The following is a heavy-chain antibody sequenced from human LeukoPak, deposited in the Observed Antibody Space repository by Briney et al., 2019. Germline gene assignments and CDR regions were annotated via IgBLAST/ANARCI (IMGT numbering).Heavy chain of an antibody. Sequence: KSSETLSLTCTVSGASISSYYWSWIRQPAGKGLEWIGHMYVSGSTNYNPSLKSRVTMSVDTSKNQFSLKLSSVTAADTAVYYCTKDLELGFWGPGTLVIVSS. CDR3: TKDLELGF. D-gene: IGHD1-7*01. V-gene: IGHV4-4*07. J-gene: IGHJ4*02. CDR2: MYVSGST. CDR1: GASISSYY.